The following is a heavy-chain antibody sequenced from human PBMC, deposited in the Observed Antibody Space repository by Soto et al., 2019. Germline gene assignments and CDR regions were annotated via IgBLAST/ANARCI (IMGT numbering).Heavy chain of an antibody. CDR3: ARGGKGVYYDFWSGYEESPTFDY. CDR1: GGSFSGYY. V-gene: IGHV4-34*01. D-gene: IGHD3-3*01. J-gene: IGHJ4*02. CDR2: INHSGST. Sequence: SETLSLTCAFYGGSFSGYYWSWIRQPPGKGLEWIGEINHSGSTNYNPSLKSRVTISVDTSKNQFSLKLSSVTAADTAVYYCARGGKGVYYDFWSGYEESPTFDYWGQGTLVTVS.